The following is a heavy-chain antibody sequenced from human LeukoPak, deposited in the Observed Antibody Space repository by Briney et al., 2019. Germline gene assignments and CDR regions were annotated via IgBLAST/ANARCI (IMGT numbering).Heavy chain of an antibody. CDR1: GGSISSSSYY. Sequence: SETLSLTCTVSGGSISSSSYYWGCIRQPPGKGLEWIGSIYYSGSTYYNPSLKSRVTISVDTSKNQFSLKLSYVTAADTDVYFCASPHRNSGGSCYHYWGQGTLVSVSS. J-gene: IGHJ4*02. CDR3: ASPHRNSGGSCYHY. V-gene: IGHV4-39*01. D-gene: IGHD2-15*01. CDR2: IYYSGST.